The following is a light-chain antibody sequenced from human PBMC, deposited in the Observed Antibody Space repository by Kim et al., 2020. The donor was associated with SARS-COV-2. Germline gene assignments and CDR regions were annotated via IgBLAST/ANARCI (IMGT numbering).Light chain of an antibody. Sequence: SYELTQPPSVSVAPGKTARITCGGHNIGSKSVHWYQQKPGQAPVLVIYYDSDRPSGIPERFSGSNSGNTVTLTISRVEAGDEADYYCQVWDSSSDHRVFGTGTKVTVL. CDR1: NIGSKS. V-gene: IGLV3-21*04. CDR3: QVWDSSSDHRV. CDR2: YDS. J-gene: IGLJ1*01.